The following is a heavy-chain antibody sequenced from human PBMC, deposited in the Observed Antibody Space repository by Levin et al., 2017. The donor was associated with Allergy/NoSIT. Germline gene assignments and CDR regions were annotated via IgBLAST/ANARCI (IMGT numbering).Heavy chain of an antibody. V-gene: IGHV4-31*03. CDR3: ARDTPSGYSSGWYGLNYYGMDV. Sequence: RSSETLSLTCTVSGGSISSGGYYWSWIRQHPGKGLEWIGYIYYSGSTYYNPSLKSRVTISVDTSKNQFSLKLSSVTAADTAVYYCARDTPSGYSSGWYGLNYYGMDVWGQGTTVTVSS. D-gene: IGHD6-19*01. J-gene: IGHJ6*02. CDR2: IYYSGST. CDR1: GGSISSGGYY.